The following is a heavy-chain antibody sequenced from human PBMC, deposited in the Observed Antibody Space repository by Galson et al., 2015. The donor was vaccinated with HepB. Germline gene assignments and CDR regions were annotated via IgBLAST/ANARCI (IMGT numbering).Heavy chain of an antibody. V-gene: IGHV3-49*03. CDR2: IRSKLYGGTI. D-gene: IGHD5/OR15-5a*01. CDR3: SRAGEGGVRRSLRGAPFAY. Sequence: SLRLSCAASGFTFGDYAMSWFRQAPGKGLEWVGFIRSKLYGGTIEYAASVKGRFNISRDDSKSIAYLQMNSLKTEDTAVYYCSRAGEGGVRRSLRGAPFAYWGQGTLVTVSS. CDR1: GFTFGDYA. J-gene: IGHJ4*02.